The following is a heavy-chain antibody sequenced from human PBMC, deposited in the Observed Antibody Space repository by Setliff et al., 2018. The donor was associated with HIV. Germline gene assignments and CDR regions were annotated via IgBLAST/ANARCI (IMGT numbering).Heavy chain of an antibody. CDR2: INPSGDVI. V-gene: IGHV1-46*01. J-gene: IGHJ6*02. Sequence: ASVQVSCKASGYTSTSFSLHWVRQAPGQGLEWMGIINPSGDVIRYAQKFQGRVTMTRDTSTSTVYMDLSSLRSEDTAVYYCASPSFGDVDYYYGMDVWGQGTTVTVSS. CDR1: GYTSTSFS. CDR3: ASPSFGDVDYYYGMDV. D-gene: IGHD3-10*01.